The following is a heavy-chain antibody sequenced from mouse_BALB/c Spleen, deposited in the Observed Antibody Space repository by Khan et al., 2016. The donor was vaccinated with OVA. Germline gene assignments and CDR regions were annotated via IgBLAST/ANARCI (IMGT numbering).Heavy chain of an antibody. CDR1: GFSLTSYG. J-gene: IGHJ3*01. D-gene: IGHD2-4*01. CDR2: IRSGGSI. V-gene: IGHV2-2*02. Sequence: QVQLKESGPGLVQPSQSLSITCTVSGFSLTSYGVHWVRQSPGKGLEWLGVIRSGGSIDYSAAFLSRLSSSKDKSKSQVFFKMNSLQANYTAIYYCARNYDYDEGLAYWGQGTLVTVSA. CDR3: ARNYDYDEGLAY.